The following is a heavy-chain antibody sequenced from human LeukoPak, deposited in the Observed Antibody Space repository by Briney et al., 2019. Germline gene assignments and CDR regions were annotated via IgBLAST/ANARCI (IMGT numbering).Heavy chain of an antibody. CDR3: AKDVEYWYSGSYYGIDY. J-gene: IGHJ4*02. D-gene: IGHD1-26*01. V-gene: IGHV3-23*01. CDR2: ITGSGGNT. Sequence: GGSLRLSCAASGFTFSNSAMSWVRQAPGKGLEWVSAITGSGGNTYDSDSVKGRFTLSRDNAKNTVFLQMSSLRVEDTAVYYCAKDVEYWYSGSYYGIDYWGQGTLVTVSS. CDR1: GFTFSNSA.